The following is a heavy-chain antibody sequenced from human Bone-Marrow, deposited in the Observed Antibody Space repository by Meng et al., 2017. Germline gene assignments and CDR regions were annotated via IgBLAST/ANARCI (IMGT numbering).Heavy chain of an antibody. Sequence: GESLKISCAASGFTFSSYWMSWVRQAPGKGLEWVANIKQDGSEKYYVDSVKGRFTISRDNAKNSLYLQMNSLRAEDTAVYYCARYCSGGSCYGAFDIWGQGTMVTVSS. CDR1: GFTFSSYW. J-gene: IGHJ3*02. V-gene: IGHV3-7*01. CDR2: IKQDGSEK. CDR3: ARYCSGGSCYGAFDI. D-gene: IGHD2-15*01.